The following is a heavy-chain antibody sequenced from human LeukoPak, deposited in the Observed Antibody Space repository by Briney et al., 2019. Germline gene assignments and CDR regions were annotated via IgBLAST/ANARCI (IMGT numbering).Heavy chain of an antibody. V-gene: IGHV3-7*05. CDR1: GFTFSSYW. Sequence: PGGSLRLSCAASGFTFSSYWMIWVRQAPGKGLEWVANIQQDGSEKYYVASVKGRFTISRDNTENSLYLQIKRLRAEDTAVYYCARGRGYGSGPDGRAFDTWGQGTVVTVFS. CDR2: IQQDGSEK. CDR3: ARGRGYGSGPDGRAFDT. D-gene: IGHD3-10*01. J-gene: IGHJ3*02.